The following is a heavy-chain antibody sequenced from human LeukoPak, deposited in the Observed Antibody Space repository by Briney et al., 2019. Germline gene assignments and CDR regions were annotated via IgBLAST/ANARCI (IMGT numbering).Heavy chain of an antibody. CDR3: ARDGKIFGVVSRPPAFDP. V-gene: IGHV1-46*01. D-gene: IGHD3-3*01. J-gene: IGHJ5*02. CDR2: INPSGGST. Sequence: GASVTVSCKASGYTFTSYYMHWVRQAPGQGLEWMGIINPSGGSTSYAQKFQGRVTMTRDTSTSTVYMELSSLRSEDTAVYYCARDGKIFGVVSRPPAFDPWGQGTLVTVSS. CDR1: GYTFTSYY.